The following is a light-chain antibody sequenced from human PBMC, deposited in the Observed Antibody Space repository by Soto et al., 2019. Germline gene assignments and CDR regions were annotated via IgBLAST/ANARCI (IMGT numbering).Light chain of an antibody. CDR2: LNSDGSH. Sequence: QAVVTQSPSASASLGASVKLTCTLSSGHSSYAIAWHQQQPEKGPRYLMKLNSDGSHSKGDGIPDRFSGSSSGAERYLTISSLHYQDEADYYCQTWGTGIHWVFGGGTKLTVL. CDR3: QTWGTGIHWV. CDR1: SGHSSYA. V-gene: IGLV4-69*01. J-gene: IGLJ3*02.